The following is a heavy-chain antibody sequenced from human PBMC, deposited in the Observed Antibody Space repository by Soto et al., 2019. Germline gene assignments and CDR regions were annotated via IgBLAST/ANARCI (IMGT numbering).Heavy chain of an antibody. D-gene: IGHD3-22*01. J-gene: IGHJ4*02. Sequence: LRLSCAASGFTFSSYAMSWVRQAPGKGLEWVSAISGSGGSTYYADSVKGRFTISRDNSKNTLYLQMNSLRAEDTAVYYCAKEAARDYCDSSGYYPLDYWGQGTLVTVSS. V-gene: IGHV3-23*01. CDR3: AKEAARDYCDSSGYYPLDY. CDR1: GFTFSSYA. CDR2: ISGSGGST.